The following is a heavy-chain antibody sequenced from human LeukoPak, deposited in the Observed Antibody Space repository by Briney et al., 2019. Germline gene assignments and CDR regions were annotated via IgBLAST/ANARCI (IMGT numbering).Heavy chain of an antibody. CDR1: GFTFSSYA. CDR3: AKHSHDGSAPYYEVQLDY. V-gene: IGHV3-30*04. D-gene: IGHD3-22*01. J-gene: IGHJ4*02. Sequence: PGGSLRLSCAASGFTFSSYAMHWVRQAPGKGLEWVAVISYDGSNKYYADSVKGRFTISRDNSKNTVYVQMNSLRAEDTAIYYCAKHSHDGSAPYYEVQLDYWGQGTLVTVSS. CDR2: ISYDGSNK.